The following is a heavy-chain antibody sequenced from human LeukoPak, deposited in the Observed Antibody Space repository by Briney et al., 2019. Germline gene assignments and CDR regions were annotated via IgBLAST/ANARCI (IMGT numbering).Heavy chain of an antibody. CDR2: INHSGST. V-gene: IGHV4-34*01. CDR1: GGSFSGYY. D-gene: IGHD2-15*01. J-gene: IGHJ4*02. Sequence: SETLSLTCAVYGGSFSGYYWSWIRQPPGKGLEWIGEINHSGSTNYNPSLKSRVTISVDPSKNQFSLKLSSVTAADTAVYYCARGGVGGYCSGGSCYTPLYFDYWGQGTLVTVSS. CDR3: ARGGVGGYCSGGSCYTPLYFDY.